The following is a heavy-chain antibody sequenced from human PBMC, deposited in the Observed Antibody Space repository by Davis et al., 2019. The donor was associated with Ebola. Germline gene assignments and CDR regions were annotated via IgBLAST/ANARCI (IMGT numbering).Heavy chain of an antibody. CDR2: IYSGGST. V-gene: IGHV3-53*01. CDR1: GFTFSSYW. J-gene: IGHJ4*02. D-gene: IGHD3-22*01. Sequence: GGSLRLSCAASGFTFSSYWMSWVRQAPGKGLEWVSVIYSGGSTYYADSVKGRFTISRDNSKNTLYLQMNSLRAEDTAVYYCARYSGNTYYYDSSGSYYFDYWGQGTLVTVSS. CDR3: ARYSGNTYYYDSSGSYYFDY.